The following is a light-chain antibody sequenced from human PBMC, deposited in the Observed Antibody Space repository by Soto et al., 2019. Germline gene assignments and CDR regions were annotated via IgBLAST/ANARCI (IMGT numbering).Light chain of an antibody. CDR1: QDTMNY. V-gene: IGKV1-33*01. Sequence: DIQMTQSPSSLSASVGDRITITCQASQDTMNYLNWYQEKPGKAPKLLIYDASNLEKGVPSRFSGSGFGTDFTFTINSLQPEDIATYYCQQYNNLPITFGQGTRLEIK. J-gene: IGKJ5*01. CDR3: QQYNNLPIT. CDR2: DAS.